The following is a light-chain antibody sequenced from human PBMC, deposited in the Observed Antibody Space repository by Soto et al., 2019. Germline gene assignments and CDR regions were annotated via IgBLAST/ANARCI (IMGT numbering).Light chain of an antibody. J-gene: IGLJ1*01. CDR1: SSDVGGYNY. Sequence: QSVLTQPRSVSGSPGQSVTISCTGTSSDVGGYNYVSWYQQHPGKAPKLMIYDVSKRPSGVPDRFSGSKSGNTASLTISRLQAEDEADYYCCSYAGSYTNVFGTGTKVTVL. CDR3: CSYAGSYTNV. CDR2: DVS. V-gene: IGLV2-11*01.